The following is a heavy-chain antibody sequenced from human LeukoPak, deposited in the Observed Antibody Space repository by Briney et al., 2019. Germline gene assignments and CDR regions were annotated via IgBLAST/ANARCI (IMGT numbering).Heavy chain of an antibody. Sequence: PSETLSLTCSVSGASISSDGSPPGKGLEWIGYIHYSGRTDYNPSLKSRVTMSVDTSKSQFSLRLSSVTAADTAIYYCARVRGTFETDWGQGTLVTVSS. CDR1: GASISSD. CDR3: ARVRGTFETD. D-gene: IGHD2/OR15-2a*01. CDR2: IHYSGRT. J-gene: IGHJ1*01. V-gene: IGHV4-59*01.